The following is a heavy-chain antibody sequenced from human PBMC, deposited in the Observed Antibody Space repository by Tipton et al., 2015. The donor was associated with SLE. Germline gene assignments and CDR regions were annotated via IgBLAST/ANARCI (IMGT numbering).Heavy chain of an antibody. J-gene: IGHJ3*02. V-gene: IGHV1-69*01. CDR1: GGTFSKYG. Sequence: QLVQSGAEVKKPGSSMNVSCEASGGTFSKYGISWVRQAPGQGLEWLGGIIPLFRTTSYAQKFQGRVTIVADESTSTAYMELRSLRSDDTAVYYCARGGTIRPNDAFDIWGQGTLVTVSS. CDR3: ARGGTIRPNDAFDI. CDR2: IIPLFRTT. D-gene: IGHD3-3*01.